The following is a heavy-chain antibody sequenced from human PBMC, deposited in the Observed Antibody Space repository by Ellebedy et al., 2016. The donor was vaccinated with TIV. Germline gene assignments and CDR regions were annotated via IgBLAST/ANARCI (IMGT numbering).Heavy chain of an antibody. CDR2: INHSGTT. CDR3: ARDPAWSLQLERQYSFDY. J-gene: IGHJ4*02. D-gene: IGHD1-1*01. CDR1: GVSFSGYY. V-gene: IGHV4-34*01. Sequence: MPSETLSLTCAVYGVSFSGYYWSWIRQPPGKGLEWIGEINHSGTTNYNPSIKSRVTISVDTSKNQFSLKLSSVTAADTAVYYCARDPAWSLQLERQYSFDYWGQGTMVTVSS.